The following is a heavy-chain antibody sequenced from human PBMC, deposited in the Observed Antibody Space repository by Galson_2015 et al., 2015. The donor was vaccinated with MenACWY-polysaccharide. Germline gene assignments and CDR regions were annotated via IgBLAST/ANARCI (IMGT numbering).Heavy chain of an antibody. J-gene: IGHJ5*02. CDR3: ARGGRAVSNRNWFDP. D-gene: IGHD3-16*01. CDR2: ISYDGGT. V-gene: IGHV4-31*03. Sequence: LTCTVSGDSITSGGYFWSWIRQHPGKGLEWIASISYDGGTYYNPSLKSRVTISADTPNNQFSLKLSSVTAADTAVYYCARGGRAVSNRNWFDPWGQGTLVTVSS. CDR1: GDSITSGGYF.